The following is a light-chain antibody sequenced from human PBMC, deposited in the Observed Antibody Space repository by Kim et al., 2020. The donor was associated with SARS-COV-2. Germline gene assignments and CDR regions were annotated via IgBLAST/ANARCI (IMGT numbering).Light chain of an antibody. J-gene: IGLJ2*01. CDR3: QAWDSTTVV. CDR1: ILGDQY. Sequence: VSPRRTASISCSGDILGDQYVSWYQQRAGQPPVLVIYYDTKRPSGIPERFSGSNSGNTATLTISGTQAIDEADYYCQAWDSTTVVFGGGTQLTVL. V-gene: IGLV3-1*01. CDR2: YDT.